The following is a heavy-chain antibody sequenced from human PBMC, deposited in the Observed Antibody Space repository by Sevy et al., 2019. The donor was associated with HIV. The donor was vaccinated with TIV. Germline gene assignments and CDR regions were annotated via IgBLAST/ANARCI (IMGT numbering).Heavy chain of an antibody. CDR2: IYTSGST. D-gene: IGHD6-19*01. V-gene: IGHV4-61*02. CDR3: AGRIAVAAFDY. CDR1: GGSFSSSSYY. Sequence: SETMSLTCTVSGGSFSSSSYYWNWIRQPAGRGLGWIGRIYTSGSTNYNPSLKSRVTMSVDTSNNQFSLKLISLTAADTAVYYCAGRIAVAAFDYWGQGNLVTGSS. J-gene: IGHJ4*02.